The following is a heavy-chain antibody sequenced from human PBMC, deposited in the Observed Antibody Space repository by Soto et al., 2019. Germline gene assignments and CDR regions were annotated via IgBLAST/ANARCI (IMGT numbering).Heavy chain of an antibody. CDR2: IYYSGST. D-gene: IGHD3-22*01. Sequence: PAKTLSLTCIVSSGSISSYYWSWIRQPPGKGLAGIGDIYYSGSTNYDPSLKSRVTIAVDTSKNQSSLKLSSVTAADTAVYCCARAGESTYYYDSSGLRTSSWFDPWGQGTLVTVS. J-gene: IGHJ5*02. CDR3: ARAGESTYYYDSSGLRTSSWFDP. CDR1: SGSISSYY. V-gene: IGHV4-59*01.